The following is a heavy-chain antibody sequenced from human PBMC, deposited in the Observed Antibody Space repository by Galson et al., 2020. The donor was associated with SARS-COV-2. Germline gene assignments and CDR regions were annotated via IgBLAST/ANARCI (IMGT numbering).Heavy chain of an antibody. J-gene: IGHJ4*02. CDR3: ARARVTTGYFDY. D-gene: IGHD4-17*01. CDR2: VHHSGST. Sequence: SETLSLICTVSDYSISSGYYWGWIRQPPGKGLAWIVNVHHSGSTYYNPSLKSRVTRSVDTSKNQFSLKLSSVTAADTAVYYCARARVTTGYFDYWGQGTLVTVSS. CDR1: DYSISSGYY. V-gene: IGHV4-38-2*02.